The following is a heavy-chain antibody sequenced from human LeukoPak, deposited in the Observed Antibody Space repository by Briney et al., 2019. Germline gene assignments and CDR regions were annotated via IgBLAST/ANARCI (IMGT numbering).Heavy chain of an antibody. V-gene: IGHV3-23*01. J-gene: IGHJ4*02. Sequence: GGTLRLPCAASGFTFSSYAMSWVRQAPGKGLEWVSAISVSGGSTYYADSVKGRFTISRDNSKNTLYLQMNSLRAEDTAVYYCAKGNHYYGSGSYYPPFDYWGQGTLVTVSS. CDR1: GFTFSSYA. D-gene: IGHD3-10*01. CDR3: AKGNHYYGSGSYYPPFDY. CDR2: ISVSGGST.